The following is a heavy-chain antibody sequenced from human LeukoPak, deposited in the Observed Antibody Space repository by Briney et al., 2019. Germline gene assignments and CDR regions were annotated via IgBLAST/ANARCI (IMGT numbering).Heavy chain of an antibody. CDR2: IIPIFGTA. V-gene: IGHV1-69*05. CDR1: GGTFSSYA. J-gene: IGHJ4*02. CDR3: ARVRLIWSGYSPIWNYFDY. D-gene: IGHD3-3*01. Sequence: SVKVSCKASGGTFSSYAISWVRQAPGQGLEWIGGIIPIFGTANYAQKFQGRVTITTDESTSTAYMELSSLRSEDTAVYYCARVRLIWSGYSPIWNYFDYWGQGTLVTVSS.